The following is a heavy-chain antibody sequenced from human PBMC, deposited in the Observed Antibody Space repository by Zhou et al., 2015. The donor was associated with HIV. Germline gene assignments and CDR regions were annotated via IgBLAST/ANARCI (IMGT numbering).Heavy chain of an antibody. Sequence: EVQLVESGGDSVHPGGSLRLSCTASGFTFSYYWMHWVRQVPGKGLVWVSRIDNDASRTNYADSVKGRFTISRDNAKSTLYLQMNSLRAGDTAVYYCARLGAGQSSSPERGMDVWGQGTTVTVSS. D-gene: IGHD6-6*01. V-gene: IGHV3-74*02. CDR2: IDNDASRT. CDR3: ARLGAGQSSSPERGMDV. CDR1: GFTFSYYW. J-gene: IGHJ6*02.